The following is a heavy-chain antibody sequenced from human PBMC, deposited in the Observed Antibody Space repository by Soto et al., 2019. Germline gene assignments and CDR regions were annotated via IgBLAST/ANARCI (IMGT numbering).Heavy chain of an antibody. D-gene: IGHD6-13*01. CDR2: ISGYNGYP. CDR1: VYIFTNYG. CDR3: ARASAGALYDF. V-gene: IGHV1-18*01. J-gene: IGHJ4*02. Sequence: QGQLVQAGAEVRKPGASVTVSCKTSVYIFTNYGVAWVRQAPGQGLALVAWISGYNGYPKHTQKFQGRVTVTTDSTTRTGYMEWRNLRSDDTAVYYCARASAGALYDFWGQGTRVTVSS.